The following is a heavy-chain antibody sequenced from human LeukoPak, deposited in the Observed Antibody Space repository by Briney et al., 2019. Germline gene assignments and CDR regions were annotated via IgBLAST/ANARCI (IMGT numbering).Heavy chain of an antibody. V-gene: IGHV3-23*01. D-gene: IGHD2-15*01. J-gene: IGHJ4*02. CDR2: ISDRDGST. CDR1: GFTFCSYA. CDR3: AKDWDMAPGY. Sequence: GGSLRLSCAASGFTFCSYAMTWVRQAPGKGLQWVSSISDRDGSTYYADSVKGRFTISRDNSKNTLYLQMNSLRAEDTAVYYCAKDWDMAPGYWGQGTLVTVSS.